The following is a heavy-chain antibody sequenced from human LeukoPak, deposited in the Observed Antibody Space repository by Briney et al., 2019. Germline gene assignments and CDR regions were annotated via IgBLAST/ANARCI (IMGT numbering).Heavy chain of an antibody. CDR1: GGSFCGYY. CDR3: ARALWFGELSGAFDI. J-gene: IGHJ3*02. V-gene: IGHV4-34*01. D-gene: IGHD3-10*01. Sequence: SETLSLTCAVYGGSFCGYYWSWIRQPPGKGLEWIGEINHSGSTNYNPSLKSRVTISVDTSKNQFSLKLSSVTAADTAVYYCARALWFGELSGAFDIWGQGTMVTVSS. CDR2: INHSGST.